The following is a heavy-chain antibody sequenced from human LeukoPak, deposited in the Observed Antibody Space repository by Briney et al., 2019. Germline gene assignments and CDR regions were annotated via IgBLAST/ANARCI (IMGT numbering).Heavy chain of an antibody. J-gene: IGHJ6*03. CDR2: IYYSGST. D-gene: IGHD3-22*01. V-gene: IGHV4-39*07. Sequence: SETLSLTCTVSGGSISSSSYYWGWLRQPPGKGLEWIGSIYYSGSTYYNPSLKSRVTISVDTSKNQFSLKLSSVTAADTAVYYCARFGTGGYYDSSGYYDNGLYYYYYYMDVWGKGTTVTISS. CDR1: GGSISSSSYY. CDR3: ARFGTGGYYDSSGYYDNGLYYYYYYMDV.